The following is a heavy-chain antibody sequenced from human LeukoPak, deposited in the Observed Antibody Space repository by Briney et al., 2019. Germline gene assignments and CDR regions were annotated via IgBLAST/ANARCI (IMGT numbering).Heavy chain of an antibody. Sequence: GGSLRLSCAASGFTFSSSAMSWVRQAPGKGLEWVSAISNNGGYTYYADSVQGRFTISRDNSKSTLCLQMNSLRAEDTAVYYCARDPGYYGMDVWGQGTTVTVSS. CDR3: ARDPGYYGMDV. CDR2: ISNNGGYT. J-gene: IGHJ6*02. V-gene: IGHV3-23*01. CDR1: GFTFSSSA.